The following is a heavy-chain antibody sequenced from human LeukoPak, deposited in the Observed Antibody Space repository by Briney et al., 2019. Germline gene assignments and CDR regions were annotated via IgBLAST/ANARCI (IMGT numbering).Heavy chain of an antibody. J-gene: IGHJ6*03. CDR1: GGSISSSSYY. CDR3: ARTDYGDYVNYYYYYYMDV. V-gene: IGHV4-39*07. CDR2: ISYTGST. Sequence: SETLSLTCTVSGGSISSSSYYWGWIRQPPGKGLEWIGCISYTGSTDYNPSLKSRVTISVDASKNPFSLKLSSVTAADTAVYYCARTDYGDYVNYYYYYYMDVWGKGTTVTVSS. D-gene: IGHD4-17*01.